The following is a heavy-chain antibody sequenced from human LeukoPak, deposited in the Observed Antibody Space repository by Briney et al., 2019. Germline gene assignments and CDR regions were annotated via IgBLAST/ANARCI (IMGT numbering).Heavy chain of an antibody. CDR3: ARGGVYSSGSYYLYYFDY. Sequence: GGSLRLSCVASGFTFSSYAMHWVRQAPGKGLEWEALISYDGSNKYYADSVKGRFTISRDNSKNTLYLQMNSLRAEDTAVYYCARGGVYSSGSYYLYYFDYWGQGTLVTVSS. CDR2: ISYDGSNK. J-gene: IGHJ4*02. CDR1: GFTFSSYA. V-gene: IGHV3-30-3*01. D-gene: IGHD6-19*01.